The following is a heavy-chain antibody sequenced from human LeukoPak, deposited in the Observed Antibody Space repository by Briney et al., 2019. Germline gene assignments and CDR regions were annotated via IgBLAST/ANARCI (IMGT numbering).Heavy chain of an antibody. V-gene: IGHV3-53*01. D-gene: IGHD4-17*01. CDR3: ARERATVTTVSYYYMDV. CDR1: GFTFSSNY. J-gene: IGHJ6*03. CDR2: IYSGSST. Sequence: GGPLRLSCPASGFTFSSNYMSGVRQAPGKGLEWVSVIYSGSSTYYADSVKGRFTISRDNSKNTLYLQMNSLRAEDTAVYYCARERATVTTVSYYYMDVWGKGTTVTVSS.